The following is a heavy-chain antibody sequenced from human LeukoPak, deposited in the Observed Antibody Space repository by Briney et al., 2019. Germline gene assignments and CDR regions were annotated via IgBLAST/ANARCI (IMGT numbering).Heavy chain of an antibody. J-gene: IGHJ4*02. Sequence: PSETLSLTCTVSGGSISSYYWSWIRQPPGKGLEWIGYIYYSGSTNYNPSLKSRVTISVDTSKNQFSLKLSSVTAADTAVYYCARGGGYYYDSSGYYYFLDYWGQGTLVTVSS. V-gene: IGHV4-59*12. CDR3: ARGGGYYYDSSGYYYFLDY. D-gene: IGHD3-22*01. CDR2: IYYSGST. CDR1: GGSISSYY.